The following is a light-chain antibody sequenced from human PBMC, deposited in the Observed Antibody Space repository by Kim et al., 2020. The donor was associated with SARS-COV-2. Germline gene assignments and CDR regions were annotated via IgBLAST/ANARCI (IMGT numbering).Light chain of an antibody. J-gene: IGKJ2*01. Sequence: SASVGDGVTTTGRASQGISSALAWYQQKQGQAPKVLVYAASRLQTGVASRFSGSGSGTDYTLSISSLQPEDFATYYCQQYYNAPYSFGQGTKLEIK. CDR2: AAS. V-gene: IGKV1-NL1*01. CDR3: QQYYNAPYS. CDR1: QGISSA.